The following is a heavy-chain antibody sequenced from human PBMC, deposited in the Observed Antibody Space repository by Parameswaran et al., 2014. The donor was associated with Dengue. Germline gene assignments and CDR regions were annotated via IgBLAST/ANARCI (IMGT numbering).Heavy chain of an antibody. Sequence: VRQMPGKGLEWMGIINPSGGSTSYAQKFQGRVTMTRDTSTSTVYMELSSLRSEDTAVYYCARGPGYSYGYKRSMDVWGQGTTVTVSS. D-gene: IGHD5-18*01. CDR2: INPSGGST. CDR3: ARGPGYSYGYKRSMDV. V-gene: IGHV1-46*03. J-gene: IGHJ6*02.